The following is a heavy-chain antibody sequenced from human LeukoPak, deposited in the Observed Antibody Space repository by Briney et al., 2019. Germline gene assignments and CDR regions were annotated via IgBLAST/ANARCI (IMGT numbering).Heavy chain of an antibody. CDR2: IYYSGST. Sequence: PSETLSLTCTVSGGSISSYYWSWIRQPPGKGLEWIGYIYYSGSTNYNPSLKSRVTISVDTSKNQFSLKLSSVTAADTAVYYCARDQICSSTSCYQGASYYYYMDVWGKGTTATVSS. D-gene: IGHD2-2*01. CDR3: ARDQICSSTSCYQGASYYYYMDV. CDR1: GGSISSYY. V-gene: IGHV4-59*01. J-gene: IGHJ6*03.